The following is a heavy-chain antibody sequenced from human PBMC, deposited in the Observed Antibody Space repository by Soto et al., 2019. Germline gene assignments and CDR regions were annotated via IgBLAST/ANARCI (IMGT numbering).Heavy chain of an antibody. Sequence: QVHLEQSGAEVKKPGSSVKVSCKASGGTFRTAAISWVRQAPGQGLEWLGGIMLVVRTPDSAQKFQGRVTITAEETTSTDYMELSGLRSDDTAVYYCARENARPQLGGNYYYLLDVWGQGTTITVSS. V-gene: IGHV1-69*12. D-gene: IGHD2-2*01. J-gene: IGHJ6*02. CDR1: GGTFRTAA. CDR2: IMLVVRTP. CDR3: ARENARPQLGGNYYYLLDV.